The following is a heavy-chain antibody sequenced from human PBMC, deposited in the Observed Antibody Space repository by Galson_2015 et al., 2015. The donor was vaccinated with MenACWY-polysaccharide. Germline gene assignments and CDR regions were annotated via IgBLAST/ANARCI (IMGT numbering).Heavy chain of an antibody. J-gene: IGHJ4*02. D-gene: IGHD1-14*01. CDR1: GFTFRGNG. CDR3: ASGRRPGSNSSYYFDY. V-gene: IGHV3-33*01. Sequence: PLRLSCVALGFTFRGNGVNWVRQAPGKGLEWVAIIWYDGRNKYYAASVKGQFTISRNNSKNTLYLQMNSLRADDAADYYCASGRRPGSNSSYYFDYWGRGTLVTVSS. CDR2: IWYDGRNK.